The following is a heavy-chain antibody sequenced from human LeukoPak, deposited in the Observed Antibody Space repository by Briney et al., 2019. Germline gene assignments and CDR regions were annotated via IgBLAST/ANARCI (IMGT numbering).Heavy chain of an antibody. Sequence: GRSLRLSCAASGFTFSSYAMHWVRQAPGKGLGWVAVISYDGSNKYYADSVKGRFTISRDNSKNTLYLQMNSLRAEDTAVYYCARMVRHPAGNWFDPWGQGTLVTVSS. CDR2: ISYDGSNK. CDR1: GFTFSSYA. CDR3: ARMVRHPAGNWFDP. J-gene: IGHJ5*02. D-gene: IGHD3-10*01. V-gene: IGHV3-30*01.